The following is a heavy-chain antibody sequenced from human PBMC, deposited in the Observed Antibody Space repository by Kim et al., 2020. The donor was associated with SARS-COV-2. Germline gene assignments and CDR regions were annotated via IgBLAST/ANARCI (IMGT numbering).Heavy chain of an antibody. CDR1: GYTFTSYA. Sequence: ASVKVSCKASGYTFTSYAMHWVRQAPGQRLEWMGWINAGNGNTKYSQKFQGRVTITRDTSASTAYMELSSLRSEDTAVYYCAREGGRVLWFFDPWGQGTLVTVSS. V-gene: IGHV1-3*01. CDR2: INAGNGNT. J-gene: IGHJ5*02. D-gene: IGHD3-10*01. CDR3: AREGGRVLWFFDP.